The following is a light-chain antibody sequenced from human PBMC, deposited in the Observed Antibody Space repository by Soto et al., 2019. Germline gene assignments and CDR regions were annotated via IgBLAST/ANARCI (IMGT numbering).Light chain of an antibody. J-gene: IGKJ2*02. V-gene: IGKV1-39*01. CDR2: AAS. CDR1: QSISSY. CDR3: QQYNSYCT. Sequence: DIQMTQSPSSLSASVGDRVTITCRASQSISSYLNWYQQKPGKAPKLLIYAASSLQSGVPSRFSGSGSGTDFTLTISSLQPDDFATYYCQQYNSYCTFGQGTKVDIK.